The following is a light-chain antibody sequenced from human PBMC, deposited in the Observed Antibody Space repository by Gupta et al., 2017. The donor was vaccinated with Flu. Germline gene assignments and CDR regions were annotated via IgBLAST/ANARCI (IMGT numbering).Light chain of an antibody. CDR1: SSNIGNNY. CDR2: END. CDR3: ATWDTSLSAGV. Sequence: QSLFDQPPPVFSGPGTKVTISCSGSSSNIGNNYVSWYQQLPGTAPKLLIYENDKRPSGIPDRFSASKSGTSATLGITGLQTGDEADYYCATWDTSLSAGVFGGGTKLTVL. V-gene: IGLV1-51*02. J-gene: IGLJ3*02.